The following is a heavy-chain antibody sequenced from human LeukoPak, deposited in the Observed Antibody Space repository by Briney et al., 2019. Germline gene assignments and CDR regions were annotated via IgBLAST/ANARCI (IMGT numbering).Heavy chain of an antibody. V-gene: IGHV4-59*08. CDR1: GGSISSYY. Sequence: SETLSLTCTVSGGSISSYYWSWIRQPPGKGLEWIGYIYYSGSTNYNPSLKSRVTISVDTSKNQFSLKLSSVTAADTAVYYCARTPRPGWIQLCNDAFDIWGQGTMVTVSS. D-gene: IGHD5-18*01. CDR3: ARTPRPGWIQLCNDAFDI. CDR2: IYYSGST. J-gene: IGHJ3*02.